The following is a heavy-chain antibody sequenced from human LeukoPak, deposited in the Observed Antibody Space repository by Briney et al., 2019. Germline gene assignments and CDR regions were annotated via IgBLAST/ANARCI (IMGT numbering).Heavy chain of an antibody. CDR2: IYPGGSDT. D-gene: IGHD1-26*01. V-gene: IGHV5-51*01. CDR1: GSSFNSYW. J-gene: IGHJ3*01. Sequence: GASLKISCKGSGSSFNSYWIGWVRPMPGKGLEWMGIIYPGGSDTRFSPSFQGQVTISADKSISTAYLQWSSLKASDSAIYYCARLSGSWAFDVWGQGTVVTVSS. CDR3: ARLSGSWAFDV.